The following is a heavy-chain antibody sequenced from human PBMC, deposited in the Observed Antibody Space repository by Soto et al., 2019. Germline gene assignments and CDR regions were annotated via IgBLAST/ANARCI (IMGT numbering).Heavy chain of an antibody. Sequence: SETLSLTCAVSGGSISSRYWWSWVRQLPGKELEWIGEIYHTGGTNYNPSLKSRVTLSVDKSKNEFYLKLSSVTAADTAVYYCARNLNSYRTTPAVHWGPGILRTGFS. CDR2: IYHTGGT. V-gene: IGHV4-4*02. CDR1: GGSISSRYW. J-gene: IGHJ4*02. CDR3: ARNLNSYRTTPAVH. D-gene: IGHD1-1*01.